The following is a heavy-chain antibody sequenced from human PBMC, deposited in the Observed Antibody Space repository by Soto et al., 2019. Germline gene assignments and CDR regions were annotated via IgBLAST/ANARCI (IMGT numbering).Heavy chain of an antibody. D-gene: IGHD3-22*01. CDR1: GVNFSGYV. CDR3: AREGKYYYDSSGYAYFDY. V-gene: IGHV3-74*01. Sequence: GGSLRLSCAASGVNFSGYVMHWVRQTPGKGLVWVSRINSDGSSTSYADSVKGRFTISRDNAKNTLYLQMNSLRAEDTAVYYCAREGKYYYDSSGYAYFDYWGQGTLVTVSS. J-gene: IGHJ4*02. CDR2: INSDGSST.